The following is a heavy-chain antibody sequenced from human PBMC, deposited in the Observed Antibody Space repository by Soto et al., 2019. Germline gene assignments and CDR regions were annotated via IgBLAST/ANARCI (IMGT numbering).Heavy chain of an antibody. CDR1: GGSIKSFT. Sequence: GQLVQSGAEVKKPGSSVRVSCKSSGGSIKSFTISWVRQAPGQGPEWLGGITPYSATAKYAQKYQGRLTITADDSTNSVYMDLASLRSDDTALYYCARWRGTVTSPGFMGPLDYWGQGTLVTVSS. CDR3: ARWRGTVTSPGFMGPLDY. D-gene: IGHD3-16*01. CDR2: ITPYSATA. V-gene: IGHV1-69*01. J-gene: IGHJ4*02.